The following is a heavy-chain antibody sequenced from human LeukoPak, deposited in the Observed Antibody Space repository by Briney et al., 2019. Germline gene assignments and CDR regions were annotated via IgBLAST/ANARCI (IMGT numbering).Heavy chain of an antibody. CDR2: ISGSGGST. CDR1: GFTFSSYA. CDR3: AKASWFGELSHYFDY. V-gene: IGHV3-23*01. J-gene: IGHJ4*02. Sequence: GGSLRLSCAAAGFTFSSYAMSWVRQAPGKGLEWGSAISGSGGSTYYADSVKGRFTNSRGNSKNTLYLQMNSLRAEDTAVYYCAKASWFGELSHYFDYWGQGTLVTVSS. D-gene: IGHD3-10*01.